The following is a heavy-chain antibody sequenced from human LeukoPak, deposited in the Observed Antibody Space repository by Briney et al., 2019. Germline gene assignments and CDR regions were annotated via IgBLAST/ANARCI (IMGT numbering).Heavy chain of an antibody. CDR3: SASMWAAYFDY. Sequence: GGSLRLSCAASGFTFSSYAMSWVRQAPGKGLEWVSAISGSSSTTFYADSVKGRFTISRDNSMDTLFLQMNSLRPEDTAVYYCSASMWAAYFDYWGQGTLVTVSS. CDR1: GFTFSSYA. D-gene: IGHD2-15*01. CDR2: ISGSSSTT. J-gene: IGHJ4*02. V-gene: IGHV3-23*01.